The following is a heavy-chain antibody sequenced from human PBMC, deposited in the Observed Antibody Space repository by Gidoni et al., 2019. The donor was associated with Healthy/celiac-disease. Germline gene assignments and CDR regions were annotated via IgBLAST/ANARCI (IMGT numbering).Heavy chain of an antibody. CDR1: GFTCSSYG. V-gene: IGHV3-30*18. Sequence: QVQLVESGGGVVQPGRSLRLSCAASGFTCSSYGMHWVRQAPGKGLEWVAVISYDGSNKYYADSVKGRFTISRDNSKNTLYLQMNSLRAEDTAVYYCAKARTTVTTFDAFDIWGQGTMVTVSS. D-gene: IGHD4-17*01. CDR3: AKARTTVTTFDAFDI. J-gene: IGHJ3*02. CDR2: ISYDGSNK.